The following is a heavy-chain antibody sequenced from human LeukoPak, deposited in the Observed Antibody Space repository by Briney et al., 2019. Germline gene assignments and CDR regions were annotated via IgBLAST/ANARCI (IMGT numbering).Heavy chain of an antibody. CDR1: GYTFTGYY. CDR3: ARVDYDIWSGPFSYNWFDP. V-gene: IGHV1-2*02. D-gene: IGHD3-3*01. Sequence: GASVKVSCKASGYTFTGYYMHWVRQAPGQGLEWMGWINPNSGGTNYAQKFQGRVTMTRDTSISTAYMELSRLKSDDTAVYYCARVDYDIWSGPFSYNWFDPWGQGALVTVSS. CDR2: INPNSGGT. J-gene: IGHJ5*02.